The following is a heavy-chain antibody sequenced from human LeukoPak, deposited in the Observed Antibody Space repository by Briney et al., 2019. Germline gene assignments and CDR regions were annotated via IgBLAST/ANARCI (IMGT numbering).Heavy chain of an antibody. CDR1: GFTFSSYG. J-gene: IGHJ4*02. CDR3: AKASPPTMIRRDYFDY. V-gene: IGHV3-30*18. D-gene: IGHD3-22*01. CDR2: ISYDGSNK. Sequence: PGGSLRLSCAASGFTFSSYGMHWVRQAPGKGLEWVAGISYDGSNKYYADSVKGRFTISRDNSKNTLYLQMNSLRAEDTAVYYCAKASPPTMIRRDYFDYWGQGTLVTVSS.